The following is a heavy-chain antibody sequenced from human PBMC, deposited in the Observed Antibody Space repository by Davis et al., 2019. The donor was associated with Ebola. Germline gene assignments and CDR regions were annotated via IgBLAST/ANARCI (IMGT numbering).Heavy chain of an antibody. CDR2: ISYDGSNK. CDR3: AKGDVATIADDAFDI. J-gene: IGHJ3*02. V-gene: IGHV3-30-3*01. Sequence: PGGSLRLSCAASGFTSSSYAMHWVRQAPGKGLEWVAVISYDGSNKYYADSVKGRFTISRDNSKNTLYLQMNSLRAEDTAVYYCAKGDVATIADDAFDIWGQGTMVTVSS. CDR1: GFTSSSYA. D-gene: IGHD5-12*01.